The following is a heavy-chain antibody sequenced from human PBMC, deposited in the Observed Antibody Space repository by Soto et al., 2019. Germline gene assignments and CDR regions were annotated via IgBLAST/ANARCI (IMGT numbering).Heavy chain of an antibody. Sequence: QVQLVQSGAEVKKPGASVNISCKASGYSFTGYGISWVRQAPGQGLEWMGWISGYNGHIDYAQKFQGRVSMTTDTSTNTAYMEMRSLRSDDTAKSYCARVLQCSTPDSWGQGSLVTVSS. CDR2: ISGYNGHI. CDR3: ARVLQCSTPDS. CDR1: GYSFTGYG. V-gene: IGHV1-18*01. D-gene: IGHD6-19*01. J-gene: IGHJ4*02.